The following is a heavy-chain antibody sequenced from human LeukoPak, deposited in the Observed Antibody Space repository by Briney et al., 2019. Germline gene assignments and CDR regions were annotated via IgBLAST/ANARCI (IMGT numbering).Heavy chain of an antibody. D-gene: IGHD2-15*01. V-gene: IGHV1-3*01. Sequence: ASVKVSCKASGYTFTSYAMHWVRQAPGQGLEWMGWINAGNGNTKYSQKFQGRVTITRDTSASTVYMELSSLRSEDTAVYYCARDPPDYSGVSCYSSGNNGMDVWGKGTTVTVSS. CDR3: ARDPPDYSGVSCYSSGNNGMDV. CDR1: GYTFTSYA. J-gene: IGHJ6*04. CDR2: INAGNGNT.